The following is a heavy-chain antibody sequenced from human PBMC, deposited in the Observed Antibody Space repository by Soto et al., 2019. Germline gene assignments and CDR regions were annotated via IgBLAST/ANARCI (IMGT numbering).Heavy chain of an antibody. CDR2: ISYDGSNK. J-gene: IGHJ6*02. D-gene: IGHD2-2*02. V-gene: IGHV3-30*18. Sequence: GGSLRLSCAASGFTFSSYGMHWVRQAPGKGLEWVAVISYDGSNKYYADSVKGRFTISRDNSKNTLYLQMNSLRAEDTAVYYCAKDLGYCSSTSCYTVPPYYYGMDVWGQGTTVTVSS. CDR1: GFTFSSYG. CDR3: AKDLGYCSSTSCYTVPPYYYGMDV.